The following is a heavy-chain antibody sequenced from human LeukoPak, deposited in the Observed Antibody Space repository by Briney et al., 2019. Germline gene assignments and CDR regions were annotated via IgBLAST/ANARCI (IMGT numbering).Heavy chain of an antibody. CDR2: IYYSGST. V-gene: IGHV4-59*01. CDR3: ARGSDYGDLMGY. J-gene: IGHJ4*02. D-gene: IGHD4-17*01. CDR1: GGSISSYY. Sequence: SETLSLTCTVSGGSISSYYWSWIRQPPGKGLEWIGYIYYSGSTNYNPSLKSRVTISVDTSKNQFSLKLSSVTAADTAVYYCARGSDYGDLMGYWGQGTLVTVSS.